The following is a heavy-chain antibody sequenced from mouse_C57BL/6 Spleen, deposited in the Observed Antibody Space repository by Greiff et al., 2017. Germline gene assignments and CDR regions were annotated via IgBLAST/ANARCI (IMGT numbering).Heavy chain of an antibody. CDR3: AGLLDWYFDV. Sequence: QVQLRQPGAELVKPGASVKLSCKASGYTFTSYWMHWVKQRPGQGLEWIGMIHPNSGSTNYNEKFKSKATLTVDKSSSTAYMQLSSLTSEDSAVYYCAGLLDWYFDVWGTGTTVTVSS. CDR1: GYTFTSYW. J-gene: IGHJ1*03. CDR2: IHPNSGST. V-gene: IGHV1-64*01. D-gene: IGHD3-1*01.